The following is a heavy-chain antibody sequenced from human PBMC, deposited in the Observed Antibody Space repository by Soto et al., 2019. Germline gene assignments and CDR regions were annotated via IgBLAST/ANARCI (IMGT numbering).Heavy chain of an antibody. D-gene: IGHD3-22*01. Sequence: SETLSLTCAVSGGSISSGGYSWSWIRQPPGKGLEWIGYIYHSGSTYYNPSLKSRVTISVDTSKNQFSLKLSSVTAADTAVYYCARGPQTTNYYDSSGYPNDYWGQGTLVTVSS. CDR3: ARGPQTTNYYDSSGYPNDY. V-gene: IGHV4-30-2*01. CDR2: IYHSGST. J-gene: IGHJ4*02. CDR1: GGSISSGGYS.